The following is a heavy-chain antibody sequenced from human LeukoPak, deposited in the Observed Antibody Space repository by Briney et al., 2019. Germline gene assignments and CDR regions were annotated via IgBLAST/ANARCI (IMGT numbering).Heavy chain of an antibody. CDR1: GGSINNYY. D-gene: IGHD1-14*01. V-gene: IGHV4-59*01. J-gene: IGHJ3*02. CDR2: IYYSGSA. Sequence: PSETLSLTCTVSGGSINNYYWSWIRQPPGKGLDWIGYIYYSGSANYNPSLKSRVTISVDTSKNHFSLKLSPVTAADTAVYYCARYRNEALFAFDIWGQGTMVTVSS. CDR3: ARYRNEALFAFDI.